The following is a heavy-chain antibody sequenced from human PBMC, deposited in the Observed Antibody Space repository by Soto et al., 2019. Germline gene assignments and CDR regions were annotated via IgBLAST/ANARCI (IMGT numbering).Heavy chain of an antibody. Sequence: ASVKVSGKASGYTFTSYGISRVRQATGQGLEWMGWISAYNGNTNYAQKLQGRVTMTTDTSTSTACMELRSLRTDDTAVYYCARVGRRAGYSYGYRYYYYGMDVWGQGTTVTVSS. V-gene: IGHV1-18*01. D-gene: IGHD5-18*01. CDR1: GYTFTSYG. CDR3: ARVGRRAGYSYGYRYYYYGMDV. CDR2: ISAYNGNT. J-gene: IGHJ6*02.